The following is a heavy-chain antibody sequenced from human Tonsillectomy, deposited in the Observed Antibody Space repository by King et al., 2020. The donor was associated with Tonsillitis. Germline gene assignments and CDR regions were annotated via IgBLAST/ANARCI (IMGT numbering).Heavy chain of an antibody. J-gene: IGHJ4*02. CDR2: IYYSGST. V-gene: IGHV4-39*01. Sequence: QLQESGPGLVKPSETLSLTCTVSGDSISSSNYYWGWIRQPPGKGLEWIGSIYYSGSTYYNPSLKSRVTISVDTSKNRFSLKLSSVTAADTAVYYCAGLGSRDPLYYFDYWGQGTLVTVSS. D-gene: IGHD2-15*01. CDR3: AGLGSRDPLYYFDY. CDR1: GDSISSSNYY.